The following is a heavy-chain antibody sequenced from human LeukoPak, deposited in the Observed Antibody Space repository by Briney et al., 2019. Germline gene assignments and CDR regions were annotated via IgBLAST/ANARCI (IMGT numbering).Heavy chain of an antibody. CDR3: ASGPIWSGELLED. J-gene: IGHJ4*02. D-gene: IGHD3-10*01. CDR2: IKQDGSEK. V-gene: IGHV3-7*01. Sequence: GGSLRLSCAASGFTFSSFWMNWVRQAPGKGLEWVANIKQDGSEKYYVDSVKGRFTISRDNAKNSLYPQMNSLRAEDTAVYYCASGPIWSGELLEDWGQGTLVTVSS. CDR1: GFTFSSFW.